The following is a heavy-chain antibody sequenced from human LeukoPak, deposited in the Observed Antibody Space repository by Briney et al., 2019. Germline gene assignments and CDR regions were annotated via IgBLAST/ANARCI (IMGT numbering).Heavy chain of an antibody. CDR3: ARGWQGDYFDY. J-gene: IGHJ4*02. Sequence: GALRLSCAASGFTFSRYRMHWVRQAPGKGLEWVSSISSSSSYIYYADSVKGRFTISRDNAKNSLYLQMNSLRAEDTAVYYCARGWQGDYFDYWGQGTLVTVSS. CDR1: GFTFSRYR. V-gene: IGHV3-21*01. D-gene: IGHD5-24*01. CDR2: ISSSSSYI.